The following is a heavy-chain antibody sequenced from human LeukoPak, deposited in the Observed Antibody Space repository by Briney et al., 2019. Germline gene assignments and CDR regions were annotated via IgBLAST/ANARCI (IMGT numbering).Heavy chain of an antibody. J-gene: IGHJ4*02. V-gene: IGHV1-2*02. CDR1: GYTFTGYY. Sequence: ASVKVSCKASGYTFTGYYMHWVRQAPGQGLEWMGWINPNSGGTNYAQKFQGRVTMTRDTSISTAYMELRRLRSDDTAVYYCARDVGYSSGWYLYYFDYWGQGTLVTVSS. CDR3: ARDVGYSSGWYLYYFDY. D-gene: IGHD6-19*01. CDR2: INPNSGGT.